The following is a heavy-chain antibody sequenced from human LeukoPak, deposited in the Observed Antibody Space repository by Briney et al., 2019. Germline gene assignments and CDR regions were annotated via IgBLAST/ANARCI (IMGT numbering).Heavy chain of an antibody. J-gene: IGHJ4*02. D-gene: IGHD1-26*01. CDR3: ARHRTGGSYNFDY. CDR2: IYYRGTT. CDR1: GGSISSSNYY. V-gene: IGHV4-39*01. Sequence: SEPLSLTCSVSGGSISSSNYYWGRIRQPPGKGLERNVSIYYRGTTYYHPFLKSRVTIPVDTSKNQFSLRLSSVTAADTAVYYCARHRTGGSYNFDYWGQGTLVTVSS.